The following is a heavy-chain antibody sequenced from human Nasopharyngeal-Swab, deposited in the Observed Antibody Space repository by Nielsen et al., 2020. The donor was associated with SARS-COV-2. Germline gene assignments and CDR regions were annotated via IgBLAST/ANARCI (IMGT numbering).Heavy chain of an antibody. CDR3: AGDGAYSGYDWTY. CDR1: GGSITSTSHY. Sequence: GSLRLSCTVSGGSITSTSHYWGWIRQPPGKGLEWIGCVSYRGSTYHNPPLKSRVTVSVDTSKNQFSLKLTSLTAADTAVYYCAGDGAYSGYDWTYWGQGTLVTAS. V-gene: IGHV4-39*07. D-gene: IGHD5-12*01. J-gene: IGHJ4*02. CDR2: VSYRGST.